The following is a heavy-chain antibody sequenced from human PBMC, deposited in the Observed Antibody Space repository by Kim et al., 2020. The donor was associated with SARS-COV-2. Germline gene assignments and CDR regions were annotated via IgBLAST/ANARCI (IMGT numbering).Heavy chain of an antibody. V-gene: IGHV7-4-1*02. J-gene: IGHJ4*02. D-gene: IGHD6-13*01. CDR2: INTNTGNP. CDR3: ARDRYSSRWNYIDY. Sequence: ASVKVSCKASGYTFTSYALNWVRQAPEQGLEWMGWINTNTGNPTYAQGFTGRFVFSLDTSVNTAYLQISSLKAEDTAVYYCARDRYSSRWNYIDYWGQGTLVTVSS. CDR1: GYTFTSYA.